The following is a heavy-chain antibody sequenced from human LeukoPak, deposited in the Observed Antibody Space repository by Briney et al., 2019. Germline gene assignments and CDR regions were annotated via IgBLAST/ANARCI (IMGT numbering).Heavy chain of an antibody. CDR1: GFTFSSYE. CDR3: ARVGRLAFDY. Sequence: GGSLRLSCAASGFTFSSYEMNWVRQAPGKGLEWVSYISSSGSTIYYADSVKGRFTISSDNAKNSLYLQMNSLRAEDTAVYYCARVGRLAFDYWGQGTLVSVSS. D-gene: IGHD2-15*01. CDR2: ISSSGSTI. V-gene: IGHV3-48*03. J-gene: IGHJ4*02.